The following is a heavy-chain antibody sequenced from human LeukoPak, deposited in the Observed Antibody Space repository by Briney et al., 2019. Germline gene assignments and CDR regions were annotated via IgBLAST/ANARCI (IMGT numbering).Heavy chain of an antibody. J-gene: IGHJ6*03. D-gene: IGHD4-11*01. CDR1: GGSISSYY. V-gene: IGHV4-59*01. CDR3: ARTPTVSTRGYYYYMDV. Sequence: SETLSLTCTVSGGSISSYYWSWIRQPPGKGLERIGYIYYSGSTNYNPSLKSRVTISVDTSKNQFSLKLSSVTAADTAVYYCARTPTVSTRGYYYYMDVWGKGTTVTVSS. CDR2: IYYSGST.